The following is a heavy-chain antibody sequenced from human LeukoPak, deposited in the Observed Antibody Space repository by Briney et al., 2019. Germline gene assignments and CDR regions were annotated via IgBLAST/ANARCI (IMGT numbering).Heavy chain of an antibody. J-gene: IGHJ4*02. V-gene: IGHV3-23*01. CDR2: IFGSGGSP. CDR3: GKTTVGYSSGQKPAWPVDY. D-gene: IGHD5-18*01. CDR1: GFTFGSHA. Sequence: GGSLRLSCEASGFTFGSHAMYWVRQAPGKGLEWVAGIFGSGGSPHYADPVKGRFTIPRDNSRNTVYLQIISLRAEDTAVYYCGKTTVGYSSGQKPAWPVDYWGQGTLVTVSS.